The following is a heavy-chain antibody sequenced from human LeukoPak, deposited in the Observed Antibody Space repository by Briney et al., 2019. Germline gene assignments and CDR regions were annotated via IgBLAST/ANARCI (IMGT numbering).Heavy chain of an antibody. CDR1: GFTFDDYT. J-gene: IGHJ4*02. CDR3: AREGYHHFDY. Sequence: GGSLRLSCAASGFTFDDYTMHWVRQAPGKGLEWVAVISYDGSNKYYADSVKGRFTISRDNSKNTLYLQMNSLRAEDTAVYYCAREGYHHFDYWGQGTLVTVSS. D-gene: IGHD6-13*01. CDR2: ISYDGSNK. V-gene: IGHV3-30*04.